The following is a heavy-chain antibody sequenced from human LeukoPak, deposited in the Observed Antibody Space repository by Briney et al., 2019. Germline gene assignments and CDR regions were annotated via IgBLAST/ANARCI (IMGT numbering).Heavy chain of an antibody. CDR2: INHSGST. J-gene: IGHJ4*02. CDR1: GGSISSSSYY. V-gene: IGHV4-39*07. CDR3: ARSRVGYCSSTSCLHFDY. Sequence: SETLSLTCTVSGGSISSSSYYWSWIRQPPGKGLEWIGEINHSGSTNYNPSLKSRVTISVDTSKNQFSLKLSSVTAADTAVYYCARSRVGYCSSTSCLHFDYWGQGTLVTVSS. D-gene: IGHD2-2*01.